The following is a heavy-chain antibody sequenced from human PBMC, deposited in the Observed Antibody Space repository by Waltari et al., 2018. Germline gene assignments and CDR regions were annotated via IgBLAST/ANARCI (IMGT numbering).Heavy chain of an antibody. Sequence: QVQLVESGGGVVQPGRSLRISCAAYGFTFSSYGMHWGRQAPDKGLEWVAIIWYDGSKKYYADSVKGLFTISKDNSNNTLYLQMNSLRAEDTAVYYCARTGNGHSSGWYSGDYWGQGTLVTVSS. J-gene: IGHJ4*02. V-gene: IGHV3-33*01. D-gene: IGHD6-19*01. CDR1: GFTFSSYG. CDR3: ARTGNGHSSGWYSGDY. CDR2: IWYDGSKK.